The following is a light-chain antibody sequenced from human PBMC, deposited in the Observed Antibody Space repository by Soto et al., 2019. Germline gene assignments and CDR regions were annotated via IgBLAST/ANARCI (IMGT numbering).Light chain of an antibody. CDR1: QSVSSSY. V-gene: IGKV3-20*01. CDR2: GAS. Sequence: EIVLTQSPGTLSLSPGERATLSCRASQSVSSSYLAWYQQKPGQAPRLLIYGASSRPTGIPDRFSGSGSGTDFPLTISRLEVEDFAVYYCQQYGSSPHTFGQGTKLEIK. CDR3: QQYGSSPHT. J-gene: IGKJ2*01.